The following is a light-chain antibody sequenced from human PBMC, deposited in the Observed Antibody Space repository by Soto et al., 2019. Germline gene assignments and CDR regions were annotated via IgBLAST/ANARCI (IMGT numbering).Light chain of an antibody. CDR2: DAS. CDR1: QSVSSY. V-gene: IGKV3-11*01. Sequence: EIVLTQSPATLSFSPGERATLSCRASQSVSSYLAWYQQKPGQAPRLLIYDASNRATGIPARFSGSGSGTDLTLTISSLEPEDFAVYCCQQRSNWPRATFGGGTKVEIK. CDR3: QQRSNWPRAT. J-gene: IGKJ4*01.